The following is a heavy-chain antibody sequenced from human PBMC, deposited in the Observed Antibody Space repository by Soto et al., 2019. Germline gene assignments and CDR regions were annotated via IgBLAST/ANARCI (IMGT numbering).Heavy chain of an antibody. V-gene: IGHV3-9*01. CDR3: AKVLGLYSSSMKLGGFDI. D-gene: IGHD6-6*01. J-gene: IGHJ3*02. CDR2: ISWNSGSI. Sequence: EVQLVESGGGLVQPGRSLRLSCAASGFTFDVYAMHWVRQAPGKGLEWVAVISWNSGSIGYADSVKGRFTISRDNAKKSLYLQMNSLRAEDTALYYCAKVLGLYSSSMKLGGFDIWGRGTMVSVS. CDR1: GFTFDVYA.